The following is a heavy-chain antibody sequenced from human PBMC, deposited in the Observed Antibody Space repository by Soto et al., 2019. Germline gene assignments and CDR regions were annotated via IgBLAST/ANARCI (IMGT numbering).Heavy chain of an antibody. CDR2: IIHSGST. CDR1: GGSFSGFY. J-gene: IGHJ5*02. D-gene: IGHD3-10*01. Sequence: SETLSLTCAVYGGSFSGFYWSYIRQPPGKGLEWIGEIIHSGSTKYNPSLKSRVTISVDTSKNQFSLRLSSVTAADTAVYYCARSGGKAAKDNWFDPWGQRTMVT. CDR3: ARSGGKAAKDNWFDP. V-gene: IGHV4-34*12.